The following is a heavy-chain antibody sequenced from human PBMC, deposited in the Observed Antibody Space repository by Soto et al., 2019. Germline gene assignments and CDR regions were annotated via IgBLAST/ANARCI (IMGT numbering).Heavy chain of an antibody. J-gene: IGHJ1*01. CDR2: ISAYNGNT. CDR3: ARDVYYDSSGYYPRSEYFQH. CDR1: GYTFTSYG. V-gene: IGHV1-18*01. Sequence: QVQLVQSGAEVKKPGASVKVSCKASGYTFTSYGISWVRQAPGQGLEWMGWISAYNGNTNYAQKRQGRVTMTTDTSTSTAYMELRGLRSDDTAVYYCARDVYYDSSGYYPRSEYFQHWGQGTLVTVSS. D-gene: IGHD3-22*01.